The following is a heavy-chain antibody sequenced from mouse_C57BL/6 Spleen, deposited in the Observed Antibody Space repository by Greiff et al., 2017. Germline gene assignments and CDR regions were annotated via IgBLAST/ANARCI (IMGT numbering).Heavy chain of an antibody. CDR3: ARGMVTAPYYFDY. CDR2: INPSSGYT. CDR1: GYTFTSYT. V-gene: IGHV1-4*01. Sequence: VQLQQSGAELARPGASVKMSCKASGYTFTSYTMHWVKQRPGQGLEWIGYINPSSGYTKYNQKFKDKATLTADKSSSTAYMQLSSLTSEDSAVYYGARGMVTAPYYFDYWGQGTTLTVSS. J-gene: IGHJ2*01. D-gene: IGHD2-2*01.